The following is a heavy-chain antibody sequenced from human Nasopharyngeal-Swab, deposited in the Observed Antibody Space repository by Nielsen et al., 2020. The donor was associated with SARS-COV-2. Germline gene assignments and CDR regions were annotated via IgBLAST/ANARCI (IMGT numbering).Heavy chain of an antibody. V-gene: IGHV4-4*07. Sequence: SESLSLTCTVSGGSISSYYWSCIRQPAGKGLEWIGRIYTSGSTNYNPSRKSRVTMSVDTSKNQFSLKLSSVTAAATAVYYCARDGADLWSGMGFDYWGQGTLVTVAS. CDR3: ARDGADLWSGMGFDY. CDR2: IYTSGST. CDR1: GGSISSYY. J-gene: IGHJ4*02. D-gene: IGHD3-3*01.